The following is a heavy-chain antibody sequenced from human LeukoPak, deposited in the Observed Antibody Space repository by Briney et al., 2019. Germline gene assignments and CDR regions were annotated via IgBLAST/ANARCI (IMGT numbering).Heavy chain of an antibody. CDR2: IYSGGST. V-gene: IGHV3-53*01. Sequence: GGSLRLSRAASGFTVSSNYMSWVRQAPGKGLEWVSVIYSGGSTYYADSVKGRFTISRDNSKNTLYLQMNSLRAEDTAVYYCARAPGATANYWGQGTLVTVSS. D-gene: IGHD6-25*01. CDR1: GFTVSSNY. CDR3: ARAPGATANY. J-gene: IGHJ4*02.